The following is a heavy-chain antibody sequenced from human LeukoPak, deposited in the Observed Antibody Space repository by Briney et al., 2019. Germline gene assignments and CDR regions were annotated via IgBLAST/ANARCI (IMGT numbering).Heavy chain of an antibody. D-gene: IGHD3-10*01. CDR1: GVSVSSGSYY. V-gene: IGHV4-61*01. CDR2: IYYSGST. J-gene: IGHJ1*01. Sequence: PSETLSLTCTVSGVSVSSGSYYWSWIRQPPGKGLEWIGYIYYSGSTNYNPSLKSRVTISVDTSKNQFSLKLSSVTAADTAVYYCASYYYGSGIVWGQGTLVTVSS. CDR3: ASYYYGSGIV.